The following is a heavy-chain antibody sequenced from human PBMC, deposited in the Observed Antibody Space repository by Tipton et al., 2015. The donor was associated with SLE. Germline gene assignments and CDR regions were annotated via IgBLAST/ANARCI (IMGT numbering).Heavy chain of an antibody. V-gene: IGHV4-59*01. CDR3: ARKKGAIAAFDY. CDR2: IYYSGST. Sequence: TLSLTCAVYGGSFSGYYWSWIRQPPGKGLEWIGYIYYSGSTDYNPSLKSRVTISVDTSKNQFSLKLSSVTAADTAVYYCARKKGAIAAFDYWGQGTLVTVSS. D-gene: IGHD1-26*01. J-gene: IGHJ4*02. CDR1: GGSFSGYY.